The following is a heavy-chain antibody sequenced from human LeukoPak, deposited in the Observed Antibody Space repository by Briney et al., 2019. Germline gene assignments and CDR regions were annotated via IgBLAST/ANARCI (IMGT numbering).Heavy chain of an antibody. CDR1: GFTFSSYW. J-gene: IGHJ3*02. CDR2: IKQDGSEK. CDR3: ARDYREDIVLMVYATDAFDI. Sequence: GGSLRLSCAASGFTFSSYWMSWVHQAPGKGLEWVANIKQDGSEKYYVDSVKGRFTISRDNAKNSLYLQMNSLRAEDTAVYYCARDYREDIVLMVYATDAFDIWGQGTMVTVSS. D-gene: IGHD2-8*01. V-gene: IGHV3-7*01.